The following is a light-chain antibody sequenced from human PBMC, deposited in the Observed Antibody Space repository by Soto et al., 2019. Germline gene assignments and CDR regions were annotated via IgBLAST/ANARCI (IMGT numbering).Light chain of an antibody. CDR2: SND. J-gene: IGLJ1*01. CDR3: SAWDDSLNGLYV. Sequence: QSVLTQAPSASGTPGQRVTISCSGSSSNIGRSSVNWYQHLPGTAPKLLIYSNDRRPSGVPERFSGSKSGTSASLAISGLKSEDQADYYCSAWDDSLNGLYVFGTGTKVTGL. CDR1: SSNIGRSS. V-gene: IGLV1-44*01.